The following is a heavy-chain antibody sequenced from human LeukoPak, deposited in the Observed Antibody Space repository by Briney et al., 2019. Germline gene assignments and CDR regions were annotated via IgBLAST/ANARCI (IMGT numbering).Heavy chain of an antibody. V-gene: IGHV3-23*01. D-gene: IGHD7-27*01. CDR2: ISDGGSRT. Sequence: GGSLRLSCAASGFSFSSYAVSWVRQAPGKGLEWVSGISDGGSRTYYADSVKGRFTISRDDSKNTSYLQMNSLRAEDTAVYYCAKVQLGIGVDYWGQGTLVTVSS. CDR1: GFSFSSYA. CDR3: AKVQLGIGVDY. J-gene: IGHJ4*02.